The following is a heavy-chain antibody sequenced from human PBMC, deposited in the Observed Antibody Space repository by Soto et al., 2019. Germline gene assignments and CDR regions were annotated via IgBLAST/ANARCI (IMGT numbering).Heavy chain of an antibody. CDR3: ADGGEWSFNFVY. V-gene: IGHV3-7*03. CDR1: GFTFNNYW. J-gene: IGHJ4*02. CDR2: IQQDGSEE. D-gene: IGHD3-3*01. Sequence: EVQLVESGGGLVQPGESLSLSCDGSGFTFNNYWMSWVRQAPGKGLEWVASIQQDGSEEYYVDSVKGRFTVSRDNAKNSLYLQMNSLRAEDTAVYYCADGGEWSFNFVYWGQGTLVTVSS.